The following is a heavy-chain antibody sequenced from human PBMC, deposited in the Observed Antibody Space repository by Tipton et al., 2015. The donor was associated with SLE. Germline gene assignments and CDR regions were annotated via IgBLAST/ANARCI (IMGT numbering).Heavy chain of an antibody. D-gene: IGHD5-24*01. CDR2: IFRSGNA. CDR3: ARGEMDVFDM. J-gene: IGHJ3*02. Sequence: WSWIRRPPGKGLEWIGYIFRSGNAYYNPSLKSRVTISLDMSTNQFSLRLDSATAADTAVYYCARGEMDVFDMWGQGTVVSVSS. V-gene: IGHV4-30-2*01.